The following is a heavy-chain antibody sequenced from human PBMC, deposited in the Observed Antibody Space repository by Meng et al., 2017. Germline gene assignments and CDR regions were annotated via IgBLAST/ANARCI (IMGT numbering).Heavy chain of an antibody. D-gene: IGHD5-24*01. Sequence: QLQLQESGPGLVKLSATLSLTCTVSGGSISSSSYYWGWIRQPPGKGLEWIGSIYYSGSTYYNPSLKSRVTISVDTSKNQFSLKLSSVTAADTAVYYCASVEMATTISWGQGTLVTVSS. J-gene: IGHJ4*02. CDR2: IYYSGST. V-gene: IGHV4-39*07. CDR1: GGSISSSSYY. CDR3: ASVEMATTIS.